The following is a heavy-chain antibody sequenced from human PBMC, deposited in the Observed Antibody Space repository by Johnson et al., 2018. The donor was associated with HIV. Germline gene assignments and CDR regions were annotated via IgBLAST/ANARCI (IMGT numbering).Heavy chain of an antibody. Sequence: VQLVESGGGVVRPGGSLRLSCAASGFSFDDYGMSWVRQAPGKGLEWVSAISGSGGSTYYADSVKGRFTISRDNSKNTLYLQMNSLRAEDTALYYCAKDSSGYYYDHAFDIWGQGTMVTVSS. CDR3: AKDSSGYYYDHAFDI. J-gene: IGHJ3*02. CDR2: ISGSGGST. D-gene: IGHD3-22*01. CDR1: GFSFDDYG. V-gene: IGHV3-23*04.